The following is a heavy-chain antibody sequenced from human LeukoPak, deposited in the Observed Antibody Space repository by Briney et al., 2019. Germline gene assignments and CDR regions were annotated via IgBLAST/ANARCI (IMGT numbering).Heavy chain of an antibody. V-gene: IGHV1-2*02. Sequence: ASVKVSCKASGYTLTGYYMHWVRQAPGQGLEWMGWINPNSGGTNYAQKFQGRVTMTRDTSISTAYMELSRLRSDDTAVYYCASPLYCSSTSCYAHVYWGQGTLVTVSS. J-gene: IGHJ4*02. CDR1: GYTLTGYY. CDR3: ASPLYCSSTSCYAHVY. D-gene: IGHD2-2*01. CDR2: INPNSGGT.